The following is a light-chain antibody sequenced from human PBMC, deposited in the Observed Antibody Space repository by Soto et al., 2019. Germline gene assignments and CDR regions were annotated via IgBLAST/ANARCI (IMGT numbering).Light chain of an antibody. CDR1: QSVRCNY. V-gene: IGKV3-20*01. J-gene: IGKJ1*01. Sequence: ETVLTQSPGTLSLSPGDRATLSCRASQSVRCNYLAWYQQTPGQAPSLLIYGATKRATDIPDRFSGSGSGTDFTLIISRLEPEDFAVYYCQQYGSSPLTFGQGTKVEIK. CDR3: QQYGSSPLT. CDR2: GAT.